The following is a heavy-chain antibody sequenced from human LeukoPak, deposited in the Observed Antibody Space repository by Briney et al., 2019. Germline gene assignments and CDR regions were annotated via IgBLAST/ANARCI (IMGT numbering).Heavy chain of an antibody. CDR3: ARHASGSYFFEY. CDR1: GFTFSSYS. J-gene: IGHJ4*02. V-gene: IGHV3-21*04. D-gene: IGHD3-10*01. Sequence: PGGSLRLSCAASGFTFSSYSMNWVRQAPGKGLEWVSSISSSSSYIYYADSVKGRFTISRDNVKNSLFLQMNSLRAEDTAVYYCARHASGSYFFEYWGQGTLVTVSS. CDR2: ISSSSSYI.